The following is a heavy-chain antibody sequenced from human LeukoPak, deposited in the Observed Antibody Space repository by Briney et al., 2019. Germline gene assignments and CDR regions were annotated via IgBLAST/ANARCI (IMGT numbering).Heavy chain of an antibody. Sequence: GGSLRLSCAASGFTFSSYAMRWVRQAPGKGLEWVSAISGSGGSTYYADSVKGRFTISRDNSKNTLYLQMISLRAEDTAVYYCAKDLMDYYDSSGYFFDYWGQGTLVTVSS. CDR2: ISGSGGST. D-gene: IGHD3-22*01. CDR3: AKDLMDYYDSSGYFFDY. CDR1: GFTFSSYA. V-gene: IGHV3-23*01. J-gene: IGHJ4*02.